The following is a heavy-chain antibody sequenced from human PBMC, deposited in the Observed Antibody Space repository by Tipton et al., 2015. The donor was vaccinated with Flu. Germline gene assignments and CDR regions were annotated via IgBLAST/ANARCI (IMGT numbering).Heavy chain of an antibody. CDR2: VSRSGTS. V-gene: IGHV4-39*07. D-gene: IGHD5-12*01. CDR3: ARGSGYGNVYLDY. J-gene: IGHJ4*02. CDR1: GASVADGSVF. Sequence: TLSLTCIVSGASVADGSVFWAWVRQSPGMGLDWIGSVSRSGTSNYTPSLESRDTISVDTSKNQFSLKVTSLTAADTAVYYCARGSGYGNVYLDYWGRGNLVTVSS.